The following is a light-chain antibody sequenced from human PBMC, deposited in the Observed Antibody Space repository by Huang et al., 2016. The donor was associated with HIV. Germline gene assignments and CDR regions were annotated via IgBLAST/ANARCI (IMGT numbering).Light chain of an antibody. Sequence: EIVLTQSPATLSLSPGERATLSCRASQSVSSYLAWYQQKPGQAPRLLIYDVSNRATGIPARFSGSGSGTDFTLTISSREPEDFAVYYCQQRSNWPPWTFGQGTKVEIK. CDR3: QQRSNWPPWT. CDR2: DVS. V-gene: IGKV3-11*01. CDR1: QSVSSY. J-gene: IGKJ1*01.